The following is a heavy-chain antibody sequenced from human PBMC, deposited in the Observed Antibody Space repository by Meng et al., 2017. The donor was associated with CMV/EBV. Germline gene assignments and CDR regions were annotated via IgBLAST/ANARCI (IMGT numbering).Heavy chain of an antibody. CDR1: GYTFTGYY. V-gene: IGHV1-69*05. CDR2: IIPICGTA. D-gene: IGHD2-15*01. J-gene: IGHJ4*02. CDR3: ARDRGLYSVAATSLNHYFDY. Sequence: SVKVSCKASGYTFTGYYMHWVRQAPGQGLEWMGGIIPICGTANYAQKFQGRVTITTDESTCTAYMELSSLRSEDTAVYYCARDRGLYSVAATSLNHYFDYWGQGTLVTVSS.